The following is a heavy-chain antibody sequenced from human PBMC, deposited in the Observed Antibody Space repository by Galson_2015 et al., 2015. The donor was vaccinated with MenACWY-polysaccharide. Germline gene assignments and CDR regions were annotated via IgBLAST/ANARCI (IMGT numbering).Heavy chain of an antibody. V-gene: IGHV4-38-2*01. CDR3: ARVEKYSGSFYILY. CDR1: DYSIRSGYF. Sequence: ETLSLTCAVSDYSIRSGYFWGWIRQPPGKGLEWIASIFHSGTTYYNPSLKSRVTTSVDTSKNQFSLKLSSVTAADTAVYYCARVEKYSGSFYILYWGQGTLVTVSS. CDR2: IFHSGTT. J-gene: IGHJ4*02. D-gene: IGHD1-26*01.